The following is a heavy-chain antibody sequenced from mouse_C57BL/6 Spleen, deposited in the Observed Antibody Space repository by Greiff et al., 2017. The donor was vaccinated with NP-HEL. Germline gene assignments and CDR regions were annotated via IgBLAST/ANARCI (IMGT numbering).Heavy chain of an antibody. CDR2: IYPGDGDT. D-gene: IGHD1-1*01. CDR3: ANYYGSSYETWFAY. J-gene: IGHJ3*01. V-gene: IGHV1-82*01. CDR1: GYAFSSSW. Sequence: QVQLKQSGPELVKPGASVKISCKASGYAFSSSWLNWVKQRPGKGLEWIGRIYPGDGDTNYNGKFKGKATLTADKSSSTAYMQLSSLTSEDSAVYCCANYYGSSYETWFAYWGQGTLVTVSA.